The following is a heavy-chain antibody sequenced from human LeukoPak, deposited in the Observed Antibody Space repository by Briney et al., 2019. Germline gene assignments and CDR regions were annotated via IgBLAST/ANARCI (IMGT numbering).Heavy chain of an antibody. V-gene: IGHV7-4-1*02. CDR1: GDSINTYT. Sequence: GASVKVSCKASGDSINTYTINWVRQAPGQGLEWMGWIDTNTGKPTYAQGFTGRFVFSLDTPVTTAYLQISSLKGEDTAVYYCARDSYCSAGTCYSRVGYWGQGTLVIVSS. J-gene: IGHJ4*02. CDR3: ARDSYCSAGTCYSRVGY. CDR2: IDTNTGKP. D-gene: IGHD2-15*01.